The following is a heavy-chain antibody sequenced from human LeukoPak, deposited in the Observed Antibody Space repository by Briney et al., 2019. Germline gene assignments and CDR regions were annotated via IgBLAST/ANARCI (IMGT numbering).Heavy chain of an antibody. CDR3: YAVWFGELYDAFDI. V-gene: IGHV1-2*02. Sequence: ASVKVSCKASGYTLTGYYMHWVRQAPGQGLEWVGWINPNSGGTNYAQKFQGRVTMTRDTSISTAYMERSRLRSDDTALYSCYAVWFGELYDAFDIWGQGTMVTVSS. J-gene: IGHJ3*02. CDR1: GYTLTGYY. CDR2: INPNSGGT. D-gene: IGHD3-10*01.